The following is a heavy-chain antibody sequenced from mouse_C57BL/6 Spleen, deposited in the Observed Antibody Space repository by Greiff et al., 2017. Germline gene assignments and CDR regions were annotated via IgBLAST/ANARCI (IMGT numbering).Heavy chain of an antibody. V-gene: IGHV1-50*01. J-gene: IGHJ1*03. Sequence: QVQLQQSGAELVKPGASVKLSCKASGYTFTSYWMQWVKQRPGQGLEWIGEIDPSDSYTNYNQKFKGKATLTVDTSSSTAYMQLSSLTSEDSAVYYCARWGRGWYFDVWGTGTTVTVSS. CDR3: ARWGRGWYFDV. D-gene: IGHD1-1*01. CDR2: IDPSDSYT. CDR1: GYTFTSYW.